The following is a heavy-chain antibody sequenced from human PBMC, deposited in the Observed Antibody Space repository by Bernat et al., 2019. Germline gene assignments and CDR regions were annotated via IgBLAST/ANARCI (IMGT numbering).Heavy chain of an antibody. CDR3: VKETHYDILTAYFTPPENWFDP. J-gene: IGHJ5*02. CDR1: GYTFTSYD. CDR2: MNPNSGNT. Sequence: QVQLVQSGAEVKKPGASVKVSCKASGYTFTSYDINWVRQATGQGLEWMGWMNPNSGNTGYAQKFQGRVTMTRNTSISTAYMELSSLRSEDTAVYYCVKETHYDILTAYFTPPENWFDPWGQGTLVTVSS. V-gene: IGHV1-8*01. D-gene: IGHD3-9*01.